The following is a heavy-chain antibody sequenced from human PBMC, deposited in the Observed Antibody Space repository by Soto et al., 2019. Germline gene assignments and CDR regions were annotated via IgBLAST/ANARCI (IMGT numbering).Heavy chain of an antibody. Sequence: ASVKVSCKASGYTFTGYYMHWVRQAPGQGLEWMGWINPNSGGTNYAQKFQGWVTMTRDTSISTAYIALSMLRSDDTAVYYCARGDPIVVVPAAMGDAFDIWGPATMVTASS. CDR3: ARGDPIVVVPAAMGDAFDI. V-gene: IGHV1-2*04. CDR2: INPNSGGT. J-gene: IGHJ3*02. D-gene: IGHD2-2*01. CDR1: GYTFTGYY.